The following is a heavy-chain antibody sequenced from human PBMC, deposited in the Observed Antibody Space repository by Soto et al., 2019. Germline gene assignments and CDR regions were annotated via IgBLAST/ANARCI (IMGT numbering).Heavy chain of an antibody. CDR3: ARGYFDY. V-gene: IGHV3-21*01. CDR1: GFTFSSYT. D-gene: IGHD3-10*01. CDR2: ITTSSSYI. J-gene: IGHJ4*02. Sequence: GGSLRLSCAASGFTFSSYTMNWVRQTPEKGLEWVSSITTSSSYIHYAESVKGRFTISRDNAKNSLYLQMQTLRAEDTAVYFCARGYFDYWGQGALVTVSS.